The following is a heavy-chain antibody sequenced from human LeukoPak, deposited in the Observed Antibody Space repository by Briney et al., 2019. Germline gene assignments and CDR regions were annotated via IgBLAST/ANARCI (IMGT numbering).Heavy chain of an antibody. V-gene: IGHV3-48*03. CDR3: AREDIRLDYFDY. Sequence: PGGSLRLSCAASGFTFSTYVMSWVRQAPGRGLEWVSYISGSGVTMYYADSVKGRFTISRDDAKNSLYLQMNSLRAEDTAVYYCAREDIRLDYFDYWGQGTLVTVSS. CDR2: ISGSGVTM. J-gene: IGHJ4*02. D-gene: IGHD6-19*01. CDR1: GFTFSTYV.